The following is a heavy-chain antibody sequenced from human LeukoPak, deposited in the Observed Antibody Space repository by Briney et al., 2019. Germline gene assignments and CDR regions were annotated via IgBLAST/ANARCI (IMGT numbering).Heavy chain of an antibody. D-gene: IGHD4-11*01. J-gene: IGHJ6*03. CDR1: GFTFSSYA. Sequence: AGGSLRLSCAASGFTFSSYAMHWVRQAPGKGLEWVAVISYDGSNKYYADSVKGRFTISRDNSKNTLYLQMNSLKAEDTAVYYCARRGMTTVTGYYMDVWGKGTTVTVSS. V-gene: IGHV3-30-3*01. CDR3: ARRGMTTVTGYYMDV. CDR2: ISYDGSNK.